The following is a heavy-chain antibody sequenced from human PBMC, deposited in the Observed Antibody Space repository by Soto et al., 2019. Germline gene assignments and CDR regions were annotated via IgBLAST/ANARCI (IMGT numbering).Heavy chain of an antibody. Sequence: QVQLQESGPGLVKPSQTLSLTCNVSGGTLSSGSYYWTWIRQRPGKGLEWIGNIHHSGNAYYSPSLRSRVTLSADTSKNQVSLKLTSVTAADTAVYYCTTDWAGGNYYSYGLDVWGQGTTVTVSS. J-gene: IGHJ6*02. CDR3: TTDWAGGNYYSYGLDV. CDR2: IHHSGNA. D-gene: IGHD2-21*01. V-gene: IGHV4-31*03. CDR1: GGTLSSGSYY.